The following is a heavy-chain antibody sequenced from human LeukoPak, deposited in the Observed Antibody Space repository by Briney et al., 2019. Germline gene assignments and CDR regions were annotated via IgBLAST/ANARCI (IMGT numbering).Heavy chain of an antibody. CDR2: VYYSGTT. Sequence: PSETLSLTCTVSGGSMSNYYWNWIRQPPGKGLEWIGYVYYSGTTNYNPSLKSRVSMSVDTPKNQFSLKLSSVTAADTAVYYCARGLKGAAAAGGPRGRSRYYMDVWGKGTTVTVSS. J-gene: IGHJ6*03. D-gene: IGHD6-13*01. CDR1: GGSMSNYY. V-gene: IGHV4-59*12. CDR3: ARGLKGAAAAGGPRGRSRYYMDV.